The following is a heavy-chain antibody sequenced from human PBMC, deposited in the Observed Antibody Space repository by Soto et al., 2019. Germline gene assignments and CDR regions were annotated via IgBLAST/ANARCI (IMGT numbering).Heavy chain of an antibody. CDR2: ISSNGGST. D-gene: IGHD3-10*01. Sequence: PGGSLRLSCSASGFTLSSYAMHWARQAPGKGLEYVSAISSNGGSTYYADSVKGRFTISRDNSKNTLYLQMSSLRAEDTAVYYCVKGGSWYYYGMDVWGQGTTVTVSS. CDR3: VKGGSWYYYGMDV. CDR1: GFTLSSYA. J-gene: IGHJ6*02. V-gene: IGHV3-64D*06.